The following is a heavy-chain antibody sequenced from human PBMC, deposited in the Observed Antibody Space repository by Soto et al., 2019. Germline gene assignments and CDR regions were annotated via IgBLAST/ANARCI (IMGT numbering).Heavy chain of an antibody. CDR2: LYAGDGNT. J-gene: IGHJ5*02. CDR1: GYTFTAYA. CDR3: ARGFTSTWGNWFDP. V-gene: IGHV1-3*01. D-gene: IGHD2-2*01. Sequence: ASVKVSCKASGYTFTAYAMHWVRQAPGQGLEWMGWLYAGDGNTRYSQKFQDRVTITRDTSATTAYMELSSLTSEDTAVYYCARGFTSTWGNWFDPWGQGTLVTVSS.